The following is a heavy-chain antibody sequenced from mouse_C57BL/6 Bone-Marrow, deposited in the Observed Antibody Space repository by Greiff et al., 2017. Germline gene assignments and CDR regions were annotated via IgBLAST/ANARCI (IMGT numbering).Heavy chain of an antibody. CDR1: GFTFTDYY. Sequence: EVKLMESGGGLVQPGGSLSLSCAASGFTFTDYYMSWVRQPPGKALEWLGFIRNKANGYTTEYSASVKGRFTISRDNSQSILYLQMNALRAEDSATYYCARQYYYGSSYEDYAMDYWGQGTSVTVSS. D-gene: IGHD1-1*01. CDR3: ARQYYYGSSYEDYAMDY. J-gene: IGHJ4*01. V-gene: IGHV7-3*01. CDR2: IRNKANGYTT.